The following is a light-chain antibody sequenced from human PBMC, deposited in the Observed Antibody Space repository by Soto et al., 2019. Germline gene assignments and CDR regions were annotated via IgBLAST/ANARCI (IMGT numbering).Light chain of an antibody. CDR3: QQYNKWPLT. V-gene: IGKV3-15*01. Sequence: EIVMTQTPATLSVSPGERATLSCRASQSVSSNLAWYQHKPGQAASFLIHGASTRATGIPARFSGSGSGTEFTLTISSLQSEDFAVYYCQQYNKWPLTFGGGTKVEIK. CDR1: QSVSSN. J-gene: IGKJ4*01. CDR2: GAS.